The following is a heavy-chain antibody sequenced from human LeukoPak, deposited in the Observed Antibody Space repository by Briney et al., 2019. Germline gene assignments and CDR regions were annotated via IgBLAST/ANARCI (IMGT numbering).Heavy chain of an antibody. CDR3: TTNDAFDI. Sequence: SVKVSCKASGGTFSSYAISWVRQAPGQGLEWMGGIIPIFGTANYAQKFRGRVTITADESTSTAYMELSSLKTEDTAVYYCTTNDAFDIWGQGTMVTVSS. J-gene: IGHJ3*02. V-gene: IGHV1-69*13. D-gene: IGHD1-14*01. CDR2: IIPIFGTA. CDR1: GGTFSSYA.